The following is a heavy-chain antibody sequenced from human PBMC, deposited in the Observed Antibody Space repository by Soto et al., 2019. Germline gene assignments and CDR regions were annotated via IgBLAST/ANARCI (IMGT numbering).Heavy chain of an antibody. CDR3: ARVYYDSSGYYHIDY. V-gene: IGHV4-59*07. J-gene: IGHJ4*02. Sequence: PKDTVSLTCAVSGGCLSSYYRSWIRQPPGKGLEWIGYIYYSGSTNYNPSLKSRVTISVDTSKNQFSLKLSSVTAADTAVYYCARVYYDSSGYYHIDYWGQGTLVTVSS. D-gene: IGHD3-22*01. CDR1: GGCLSSYY. CDR2: IYYSGST.